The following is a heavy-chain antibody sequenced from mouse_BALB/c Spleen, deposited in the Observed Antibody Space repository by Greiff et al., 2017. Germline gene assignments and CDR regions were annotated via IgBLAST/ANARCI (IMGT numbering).Heavy chain of an antibody. CDR3: ARNYGSSYVDY. D-gene: IGHD1-1*01. Sequence: EVKLMESGGGLVKPGGSLKLSCAASGFTFSSYAMSWVRQTPEKRLEWVASISSGGSTYYPDSVKGRFTISRDNARNILYLQMSSLRSEDTAMYYCARNYGSSYVDYWGQGTTLTVSS. CDR1: GFTFSSYA. J-gene: IGHJ2*01. CDR2: ISSGGST. V-gene: IGHV5-6-5*01.